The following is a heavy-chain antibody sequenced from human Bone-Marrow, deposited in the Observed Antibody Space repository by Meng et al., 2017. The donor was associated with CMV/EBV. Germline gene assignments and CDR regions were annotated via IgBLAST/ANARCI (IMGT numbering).Heavy chain of an antibody. D-gene: IGHD3-3*01. CDR1: GFTFGDYA. CDR2: IRSKAYGGTT. J-gene: IGHJ6*02. V-gene: IGHV3-49*04. Sequence: GGSLRLSCTASGFTFGDYAMSWVRQAPGKGLEWVGFIRSKAYGGTTEYAASVKDRFTISRDDSKSIAYLKMNSLKTEDTAVYYCKTLDYDCWSGDDYYGMDVWGQGTTVTVSS. CDR3: KTLDYDCWSGDDYYGMDV.